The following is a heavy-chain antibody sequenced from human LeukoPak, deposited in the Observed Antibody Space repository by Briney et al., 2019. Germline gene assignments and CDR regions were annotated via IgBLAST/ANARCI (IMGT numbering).Heavy chain of an antibody. D-gene: IGHD5-24*01. CDR2: INHSGST. CDR1: GGSFSGYY. CDR3: ARHATSSTSGPPYDY. V-gene: IGHV4-34*01. J-gene: IGHJ4*02. Sequence: SETLSLTCAVYGGSFSGYYWSWIRQPPGKGLEWIGEINHSGSTNYNPSLKSRVTISVDTSKNQFSLKMSSVTAADTAVYYCARHATSSTSGPPYDYWGQGTLVTVSS.